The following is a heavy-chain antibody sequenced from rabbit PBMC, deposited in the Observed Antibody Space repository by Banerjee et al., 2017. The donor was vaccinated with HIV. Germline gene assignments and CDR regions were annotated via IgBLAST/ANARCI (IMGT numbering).Heavy chain of an antibody. CDR3: ARDLAGVIGWNFNL. D-gene: IGHD4-1*01. V-gene: IGHV1S45*01. CDR2: IYNGDGST. Sequence: QEQLKESGGGLVQPGGSLKLSCKASGFDFSSYFLNWVRQAPGKGLEWIGCIYNGDGSTYYASWAKGRFTISKTSSTTVTLQMTSLTGADTATYFCARDLAGVIGWNFNLWGPGTLVTVS. CDR1: GFDFSSYF. J-gene: IGHJ4*01.